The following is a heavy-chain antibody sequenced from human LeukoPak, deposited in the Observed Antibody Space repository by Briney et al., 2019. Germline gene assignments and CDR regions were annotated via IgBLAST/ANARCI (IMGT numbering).Heavy chain of an antibody. J-gene: IGHJ5*02. D-gene: IGHD2-2*01. Sequence: GASVKVSCKASGYTFTSYGISWVRQAPGQGLEWMGWISAYTGNTNYAQKLQGRVTMTTDTSTSTAYMELRSLRSDDTAVYYCARDRLGYCSSTSCPGDPWGQGTLVTVSS. CDR2: ISAYTGNT. CDR1: GYTFTSYG. CDR3: ARDRLGYCSSTSCPGDP. V-gene: IGHV1-18*01.